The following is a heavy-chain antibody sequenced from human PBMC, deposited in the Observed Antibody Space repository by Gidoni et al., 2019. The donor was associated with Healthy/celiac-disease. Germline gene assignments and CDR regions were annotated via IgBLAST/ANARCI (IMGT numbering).Heavy chain of an antibody. CDR2: IKSKTDGGTT. D-gene: IGHD2-2*01. J-gene: IGHJ5*02. CDR3: TTLVVPAASELCWFDP. CDR1: GFTFSNAW. Sequence: EVQLVESGGGLVKPGGSLRLSCAASGFTFSNAWMSWVRQAPGKGLEWVGRIKSKTDGGTTDYAAPVKGRFTISRDDSKNTLYLQMNSLKTEDTAVYYCTTLVVPAASELCWFDPWGQGTLVTVSS. V-gene: IGHV3-15*01.